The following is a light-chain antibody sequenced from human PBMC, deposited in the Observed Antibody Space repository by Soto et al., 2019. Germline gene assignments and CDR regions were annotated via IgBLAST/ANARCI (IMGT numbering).Light chain of an antibody. Sequence: QSALTQPRSVSGSPGQSVTISCTGTSSDVGGYNYVSWYQQHPGKAPKLMIYDVSKRPSGVPDRFSGSKSDNTASLTISGLQAEDDADYYCCSYAGSYTGVFGGGTKLTVL. V-gene: IGLV2-11*01. CDR2: DVS. J-gene: IGLJ3*02. CDR1: SSDVGGYNY. CDR3: CSYAGSYTGV.